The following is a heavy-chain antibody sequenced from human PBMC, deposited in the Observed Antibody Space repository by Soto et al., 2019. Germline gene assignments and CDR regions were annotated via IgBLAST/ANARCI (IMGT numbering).Heavy chain of an antibody. CDR3: AKVDGVTCSTTSCHPFYFDY. J-gene: IGHJ4*02. D-gene: IGHD2-2*01. CDR1: GFTFSNYA. CDR2: ISGSGGST. V-gene: IGHV3-23*01. Sequence: EVQLLESGGGLVQPGGSLRLSCAASGFTFSNYAMTWVRQAPGKGLEWVSAISGSGGSTYYADSVKGRFTISRDNSKNTLYLQMNSLRAEDTAIYYCAKVDGVTCSTTSCHPFYFDYWGQGTLVTVSS.